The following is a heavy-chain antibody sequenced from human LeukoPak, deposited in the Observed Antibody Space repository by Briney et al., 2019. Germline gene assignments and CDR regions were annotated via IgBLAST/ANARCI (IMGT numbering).Heavy chain of an antibody. CDR2: INHSGST. CDR1: GFTFSSYG. D-gene: IGHD2-15*01. V-gene: IGHV4-34*01. Sequence: GTLRLSCAASGFTFSSYGMSWVRQPPGKGLEWIGEINHSGSTNYNPSLKSRVTISVDTSKNQFSLRLTSVTAADTAVYFCARATSDVVVVVAATQAYYYYYMDVWGKGTTVTVSS. CDR3: ARATSDVVVVVAATQAYYYYYMDV. J-gene: IGHJ6*03.